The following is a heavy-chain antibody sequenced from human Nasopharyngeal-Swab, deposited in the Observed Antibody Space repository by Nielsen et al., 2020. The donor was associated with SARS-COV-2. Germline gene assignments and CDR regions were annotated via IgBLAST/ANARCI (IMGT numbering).Heavy chain of an antibody. CDR1: GYTFTSYD. D-gene: IGHD2-8*01. V-gene: IGHV1-8*01. J-gene: IGHJ6*03. Sequence: ASVKVSCKASGYTFTSYDINWVRQATGQGLEWMGWMNPNSGNTGYAQQFQCRVTMTRNTSISTAYMELSSLRSEDTAVYYCARMYAIHGYYYYYMDVWGKGTTVTVSS. CDR3: ARMYAIHGYYYYYMDV. CDR2: MNPNSGNT.